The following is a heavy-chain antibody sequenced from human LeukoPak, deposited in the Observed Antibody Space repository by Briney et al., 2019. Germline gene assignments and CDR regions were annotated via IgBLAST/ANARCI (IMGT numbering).Heavy chain of an antibody. CDR1: GYSIRRGYY. Sequence: SETLSLTCSVSGYSIRRGYYWGWIRQPPGKGLEWIGYIYYSGSTNYNPSLKSRVTISVDTSKNQFSLKLSSVTAADTAVYYCARKNNWNDGGRFDYWGQGTLVTVSS. J-gene: IGHJ4*02. CDR2: IYYSGST. V-gene: IGHV4-59*01. CDR3: ARKNNWNDGGRFDY. D-gene: IGHD1-20*01.